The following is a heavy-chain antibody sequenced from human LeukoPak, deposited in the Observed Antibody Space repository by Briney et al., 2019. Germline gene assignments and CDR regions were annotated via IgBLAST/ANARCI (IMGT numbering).Heavy chain of an antibody. CDR1: RGSISSYY. V-gene: IGHV4-59*08. J-gene: IGHJ4*02. CDR3: ARHDKGFDY. CDR2: IYSSGTI. Sequence: PSETLSLTCTVSRGSISSYYWSWIRQPPGKGLEWLGYIYSSGTINFNPSLKSRLTISVHTSKNQFSLKLSSVTAADRAVYYCARHDKGFDYWGQGTLVTVSA. D-gene: IGHD3-22*01.